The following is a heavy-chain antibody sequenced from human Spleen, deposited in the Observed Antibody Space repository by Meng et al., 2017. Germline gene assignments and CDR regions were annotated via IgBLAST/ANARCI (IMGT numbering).Heavy chain of an antibody. Sequence: SETLSLTCTVSGGSISSGSYYWSWIRQPAGKGLEWIGRIYTSGSTNYNPSLKSRVTISVDTSKNQFSLKLCSVTAADTAVYYCARDPIVVVPAAIIYYGMDVWGQGTTVTVSS. J-gene: IGHJ6*02. CDR1: GGSISSGSYY. CDR3: ARDPIVVVPAAIIYYGMDV. D-gene: IGHD2-2*01. CDR2: IYTSGST. V-gene: IGHV4-61*02.